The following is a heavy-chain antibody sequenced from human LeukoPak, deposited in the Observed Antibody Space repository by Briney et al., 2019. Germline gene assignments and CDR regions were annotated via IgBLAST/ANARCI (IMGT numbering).Heavy chain of an antibody. D-gene: IGHD4-17*01. J-gene: IGHJ3*02. CDR2: MNPNSGNT. CDR3: ASRDYGASRGDFDI. CDR1: GYTFTSYD. V-gene: IGHV1-8*01. Sequence: ASVKVSCKASGYTFTSYDINWVRQATGQGLEWMGWMNPNSGNTGCAQKLQGRVTMTRTTSISTAYMELSSLRSEDTAVYYCASRDYGASRGDFDIWGQGTMVTVSS.